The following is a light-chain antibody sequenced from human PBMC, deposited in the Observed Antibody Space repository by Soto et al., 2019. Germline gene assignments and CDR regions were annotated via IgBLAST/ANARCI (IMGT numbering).Light chain of an antibody. Sequence: DVQMSQSPSSLSASVGDRVTITCQARQDISNDINWYQQKPGKAPQLLIYAAPNLETGVPSRFSGSGSGTAFTLAIGSLQPGDLGTYFCQRYDDLPLTFGGGTKVELK. J-gene: IGKJ4*01. CDR3: QRYDDLPLT. CDR2: AAP. V-gene: IGKV1-33*01. CDR1: QDISND.